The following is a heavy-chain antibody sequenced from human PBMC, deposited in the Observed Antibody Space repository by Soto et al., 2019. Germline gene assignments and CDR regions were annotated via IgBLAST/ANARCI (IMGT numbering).Heavy chain of an antibody. V-gene: IGHV4-39*01. D-gene: IGHD2-2*02. Sequence: PSETLSLTCTVSGGSISTSDYYWGWIRQPPGKGLQWVGNIYYNGITYYSPSLTSRVTISVDTSKTQFSLTLSSVTAAETAVYYSARGYCSSTNCHTFDYWGQG. J-gene: IGHJ4*02. CDR1: GGSISTSDYY. CDR3: ARGYCSSTNCHTFDY. CDR2: IYYNGIT.